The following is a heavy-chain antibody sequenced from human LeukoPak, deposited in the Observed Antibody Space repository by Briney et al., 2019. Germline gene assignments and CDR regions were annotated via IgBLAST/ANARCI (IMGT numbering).Heavy chain of an antibody. CDR3: ARGASRADY. Sequence: PGGSLRLSCAASVFTFRSYNMNCVRQAPGKRAEWVSSISSSSSYIYYADSVKGRFTISRDNAKNSPYLQMNSLRAEDTALYYCARGASRADYWGQGTLVTVSS. CDR2: ISSSSSYI. J-gene: IGHJ4*02. V-gene: IGHV3-21*01. CDR1: VFTFRSYN.